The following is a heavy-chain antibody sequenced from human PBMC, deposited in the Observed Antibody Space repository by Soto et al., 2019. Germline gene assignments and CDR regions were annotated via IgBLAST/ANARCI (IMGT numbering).Heavy chain of an antibody. CDR3: AGGRDQPPVGLYFES. Sequence: RASVNVSCKASGGAFTDYIFDWVRQAPGQGLEWMGGIIPMFGTPKYAQKFQHRVTISADVSTGTAYMELTRLRFDDTAVYYCAGGRDQPPVGLYFESWGEGTRVTVSS. V-gene: IGHV1-69*13. CDR2: IIPMFGTP. CDR1: GGAFTDYI. J-gene: IGHJ4*02. D-gene: IGHD1-26*01.